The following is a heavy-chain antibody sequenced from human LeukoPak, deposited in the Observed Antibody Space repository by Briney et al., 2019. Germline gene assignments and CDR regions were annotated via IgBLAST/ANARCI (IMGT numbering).Heavy chain of an antibody. CDR1: GGSISSGGYY. CDR3: TRSPPPGATAYGVVDL. Sequence: SQTLSLTCTVSGGSISSGGYYWSWIRQHPGKGLEWIGYIYYSGSTYYNPSLKSRVTISVDTSKNQFSLKLSSVTAADTAVYYCTRSPPPGATAYGVVDLWGQGTLVTVSS. CDR2: IYYSGST. V-gene: IGHV4-31*03. D-gene: IGHD3-16*01. J-gene: IGHJ4*02.